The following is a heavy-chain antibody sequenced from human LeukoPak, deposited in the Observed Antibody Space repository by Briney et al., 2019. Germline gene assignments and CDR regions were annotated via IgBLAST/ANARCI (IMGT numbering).Heavy chain of an antibody. CDR1: VCTFSSYA. J-gene: IGHJ4*02. CDR3: ARDRIDSKRYFDY. Sequence: GSSVRVSCKASVCTFSSYAISWVRQAPGQGLEWMGRIIPIFGTAIYAQKFQGRVTITADKSTSTAYMELSSLRSEDTAVYYCARDRIDSKRYFDYWGQGTLVTVSS. CDR2: IIPIFGTA. V-gene: IGHV1-69*06. D-gene: IGHD3-22*01.